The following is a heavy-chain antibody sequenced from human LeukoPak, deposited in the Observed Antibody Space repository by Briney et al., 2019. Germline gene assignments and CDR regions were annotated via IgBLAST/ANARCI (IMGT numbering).Heavy chain of an antibody. CDR1: GGSISSSSYY. D-gene: IGHD3-10*01. CDR3: ASQSPHGVDAFDI. V-gene: IGHV4-39*01. CDR2: IYYSGST. J-gene: IGHJ3*02. Sequence: KPSGTLSLTCTVSGGSISSSSYYWGWIRQPPGKGLEWIGSIYYSGSTYYNPSLKSRVTISVDTSKNQFSLKLSSVTAADTAVYYCASQSPHGVDAFDIWGQGTMVTVSS.